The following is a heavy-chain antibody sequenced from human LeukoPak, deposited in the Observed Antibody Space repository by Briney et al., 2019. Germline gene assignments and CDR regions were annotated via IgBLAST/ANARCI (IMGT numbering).Heavy chain of an antibody. CDR3: ARDSRDSSSWNIWFDP. J-gene: IGHJ5*02. D-gene: IGHD6-13*01. Sequence: PSETLSLTCTVSGGSISSYYWSWIRQPPGKGLEWIGYIYYSGSTNYNPSLKSRVTISVDTSKNQFSLKLSSVTAADTAVYYCARDSRDSSSWNIWFDPWGQGTLVTVSS. CDR2: IYYSGST. CDR1: GGSISSYY. V-gene: IGHV4-59*08.